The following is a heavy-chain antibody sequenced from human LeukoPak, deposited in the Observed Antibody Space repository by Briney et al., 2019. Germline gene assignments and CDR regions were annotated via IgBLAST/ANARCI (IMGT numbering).Heavy chain of an antibody. CDR1: GFTFSSYA. Sequence: GGSLRLSCAASGFTFSSYAMTWVRQAPGKGLEWVSGISGNGGSTYYADSVKGRFTIFRDNSKNTLYLLMNSLRAEDTAAYYCAKDRGRYFDWLYDFWGQGTLVTVSS. D-gene: IGHD3-9*01. J-gene: IGHJ4*02. CDR2: ISGNGGST. V-gene: IGHV3-23*01. CDR3: AKDRGRYFDWLYDF.